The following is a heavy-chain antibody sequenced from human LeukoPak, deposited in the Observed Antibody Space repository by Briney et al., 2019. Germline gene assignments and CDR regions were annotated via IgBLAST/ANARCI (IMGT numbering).Heavy chain of an antibody. Sequence: EASETLSLTCTVSGGSISSYYWSWIRQPPGKGLEWIGYIYYSGSTNYNPSLKSRVTISVDTSKNQFSLKLSSVTAADTAVYYCARVGYDISTDDYGMDVWGQGTTVTVSS. CDR3: ARVGYDISTDDYGMDV. D-gene: IGHD3-9*01. CDR2: IYYSGST. CDR1: GGSISSYY. J-gene: IGHJ6*02. V-gene: IGHV4-59*01.